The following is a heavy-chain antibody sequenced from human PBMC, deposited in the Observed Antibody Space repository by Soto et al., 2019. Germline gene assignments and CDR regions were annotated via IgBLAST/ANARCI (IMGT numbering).Heavy chain of an antibody. V-gene: IGHV1-69*01. D-gene: IGHD2-15*01. CDR1: GGTFSSYA. CDR2: IIPIFGTA. J-gene: IGHJ6*02. Sequence: QVQLVQSGAEVKKPGSSVKVSCKASGGTFSSYAISWMRQAPGQGLEWMGGIIPIFGTANYAQQYQGRVPITADESTSTAHMGLSSLRSEDTAVYYCARRAGVVAATPISYYYNRGMDVWGQGTTVTVSS. CDR3: ARRAGVVAATPISYYYNRGMDV.